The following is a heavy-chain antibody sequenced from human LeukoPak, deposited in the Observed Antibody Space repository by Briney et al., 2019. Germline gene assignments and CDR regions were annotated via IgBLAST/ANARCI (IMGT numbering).Heavy chain of an antibody. CDR1: GFTFTNYA. J-gene: IGHJ4*02. CDR3: AKGEVGGAVAGPLDS. Sequence: GGSLRLSCVASGFTFTNYAMTWVRQAPGKGLEWVSGVSGSGASTYYAESVKGRFSISRDNSENMMYLQLSSLRAEDSAVYYCAKGEVGGAVAGPLDSWGQGNLVTVSS. CDR2: VSGSGAST. V-gene: IGHV3-23*01. D-gene: IGHD6-19*01.